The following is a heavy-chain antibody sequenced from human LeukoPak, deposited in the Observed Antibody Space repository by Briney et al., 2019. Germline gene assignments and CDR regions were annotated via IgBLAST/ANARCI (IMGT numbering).Heavy chain of an antibody. J-gene: IGHJ4*02. Sequence: PGGSLRLSCAASGFTFSSYAMNWVRQAPGKGLEWASGISGSGVSPYYADSVKGRFTMSRDNSKNTLYLQMNSLRAEDTAVYYCAKANSPYYYDSSGYSTFDYWGQGTLVTVSS. CDR3: AKANSPYYYDSSGYSTFDY. CDR2: ISGSGVSP. CDR1: GFTFSSYA. V-gene: IGHV3-23*01. D-gene: IGHD3-22*01.